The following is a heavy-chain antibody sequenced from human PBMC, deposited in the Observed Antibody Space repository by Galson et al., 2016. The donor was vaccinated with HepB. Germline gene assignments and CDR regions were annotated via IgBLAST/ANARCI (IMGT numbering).Heavy chain of an antibody. CDR1: GFSFSSYS. D-gene: IGHD5-12*01. J-gene: IGHJ4*02. CDR2: TSSSSTI. Sequence: SLRLSCAASGFSFSSYSMNWVRQAPGKGLEWVSYTSSSSTIYYADSVKGRFTISRDNAKNSLYLQMNSLRVEDTAVYYCARASTWIPSLDYWGQGSLVTVSS. V-gene: IGHV3-48*01. CDR3: ARASTWIPSLDY.